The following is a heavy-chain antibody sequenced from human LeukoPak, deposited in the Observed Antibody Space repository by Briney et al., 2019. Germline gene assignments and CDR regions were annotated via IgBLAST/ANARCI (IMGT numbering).Heavy chain of an antibody. Sequence: SETLSLTCAVYGGSFSGYYWSWIRQPPGKGLEWIGEINHSGSTNYNPSLKSRVTISVDTSKNQFSLKLSSVTAADTAVYYCARLERYCSGGSCYTFDYWGQGTLVTVSS. J-gene: IGHJ4*02. D-gene: IGHD2-15*01. V-gene: IGHV4-34*01. CDR2: INHSGST. CDR3: ARLERYCSGGSCYTFDY. CDR1: GGSFSGYY.